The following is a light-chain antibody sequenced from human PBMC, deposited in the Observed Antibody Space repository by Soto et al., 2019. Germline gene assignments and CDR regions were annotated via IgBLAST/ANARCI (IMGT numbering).Light chain of an antibody. CDR1: QSVSSRY. Sequence: DIVLTQSPGTLSLSPGERATLSCRASQSVSSRYLAWYQQKPGQAPSLLIYDASRRATGIPDRFSGSGSGTDFTLTISRLEPEDFAVSSCQQYGYSVTFGGGTKVAIK. V-gene: IGKV3-20*01. J-gene: IGKJ4*01. CDR2: DAS. CDR3: QQYGYSVT.